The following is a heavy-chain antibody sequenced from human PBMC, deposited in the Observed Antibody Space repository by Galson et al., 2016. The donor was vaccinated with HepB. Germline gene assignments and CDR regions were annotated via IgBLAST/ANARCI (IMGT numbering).Heavy chain of an antibody. V-gene: IGHV3-9*01. J-gene: IGHJ6*02. D-gene: IGHD1-14*01. CDR1: GFTFDDRA. CDR2: ISCDSGSI. CDR3: AKDLRIIYHSGLDV. Sequence: SLRLSCAASGFTFDDRAMHWVRQAPGKGLEWVAGISCDSGSICYADSVKGRFTISRDNAKNSVYLQMNSLRAEDTAVYYCAKDLRIIYHSGLDVWGQGTPVTVSS.